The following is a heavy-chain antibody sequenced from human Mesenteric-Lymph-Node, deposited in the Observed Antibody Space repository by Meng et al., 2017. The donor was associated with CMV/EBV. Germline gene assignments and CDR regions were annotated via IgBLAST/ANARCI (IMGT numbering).Heavy chain of an antibody. CDR2: IYTSGSA. CDR3: ARSSEEFVLDGFDI. Sequence: GESLKISCAASGFTVSNNYMNWVRQAPGKGLEWVSLIYTSGSAYYADSVKGRFTISRDNSKNTLYLQMNSLRAEDTAVYYCARSSEEFVLDGFDIWGQGTMVTVSS. J-gene: IGHJ3*02. V-gene: IGHV3-53*01. D-gene: IGHD6-6*01. CDR1: GFTVSNNY.